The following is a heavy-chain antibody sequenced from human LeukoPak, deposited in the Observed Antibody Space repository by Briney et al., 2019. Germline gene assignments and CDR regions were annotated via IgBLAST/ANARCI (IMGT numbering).Heavy chain of an antibody. J-gene: IGHJ5*02. V-gene: IGHV1-46*01. CDR2: INPSGGST. CDR3: ARDGYGSGSYYSISWFDP. D-gene: IGHD3-10*01. Sequence: ASVKVSCKASGYTFTSYYMHWVRQAPGQGLEWMGIINPSGGSTSYAQKFQGRVTMTRDTSTSTVYMELSSLRSEDTAVYYCARDGYGSGSYYSISWFDPWGQGTLVTVSS. CDR1: GYTFTSYY.